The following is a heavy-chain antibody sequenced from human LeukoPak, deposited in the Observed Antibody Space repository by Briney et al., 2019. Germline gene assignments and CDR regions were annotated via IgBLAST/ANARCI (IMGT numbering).Heavy chain of an antibody. D-gene: IGHD4-17*01. Sequence: GGSLRLSCAASGFTFSSYAMHWVRQVPGKGLEWVAVISYDGSNKYYADSVKGRFTISRDNSKNTLYLQMNSLRAEDTAVYYCARAGEGRLRYYFDYWGQGTLVTVSS. V-gene: IGHV3-30-3*01. CDR3: ARAGEGRLRYYFDY. CDR1: GFTFSSYA. J-gene: IGHJ4*02. CDR2: ISYDGSNK.